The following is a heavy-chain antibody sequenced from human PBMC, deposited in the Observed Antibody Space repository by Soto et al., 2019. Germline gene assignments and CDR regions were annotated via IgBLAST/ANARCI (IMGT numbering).Heavy chain of an antibody. J-gene: IGHJ6*03. V-gene: IGHV3-23*01. CDR2: ISGSGGTT. Sequence: PGGSLRLSCAASGFTFSSYAVNWVRQAPGKGLEWVSGISGSGGTTYYADSVKGRFTISRDNAKNSLYLQMNSLRAEDTAVYYCARDDYYYYMDVWGKGTTVTVSS. CDR3: ARDDYYYYMDV. CDR1: GFTFSSYA.